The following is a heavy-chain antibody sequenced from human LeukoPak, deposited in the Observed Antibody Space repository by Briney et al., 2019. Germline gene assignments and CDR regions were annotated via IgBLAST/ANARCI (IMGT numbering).Heavy chain of an antibody. D-gene: IGHD3-16*02. CDR3: TKYILSCRGLMWNYLDY. V-gene: IGHV3-9*01. J-gene: IGHJ4*02. Sequence: PGRSLRLSCAPSGFTFDDYAMHWVRHAQGRGLEWVSGISWNSGSIGSAASVECRFTISRHNAKNSLSLQMNSLRAEDTALYYCTKYILSCRGLMWNYLDYWGERTVVSVPS. CDR1: GFTFDDYA. CDR2: ISWNSGSI.